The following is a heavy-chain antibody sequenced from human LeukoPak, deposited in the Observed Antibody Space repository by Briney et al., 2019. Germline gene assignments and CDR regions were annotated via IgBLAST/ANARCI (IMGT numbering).Heavy chain of an antibody. CDR3: AKQEGALIENWCFDH. CDR2: IEKNAGGA. Sequence: GGSLRLSCAASGFTFSDFAMRWVRLAPGKGLEWVSSIEKNAGGAYYADSVKGRFTVSRDNSKNTLYLQMSSLRVEDTALYYCAKQEGALIENWCFDHWGLGTLVTVSS. V-gene: IGHV3-23*01. D-gene: IGHD1-26*01. J-gene: IGHJ4*02. CDR1: GFTFSDFA.